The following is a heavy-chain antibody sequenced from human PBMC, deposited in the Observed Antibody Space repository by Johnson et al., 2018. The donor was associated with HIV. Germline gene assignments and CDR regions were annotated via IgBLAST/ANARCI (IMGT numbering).Heavy chain of an antibody. CDR1: GLTFSNAW. V-gene: IGHV3-7*03. J-gene: IGHJ3*02. Sequence: MQLVESGGGVVKPGGSLRLSCAASGLTFSNAWMTWVRQAPGRGLEWMANVNQDGSEKYYVDSVKGRFTISRDNAKNSLYLQMNSLRAEDTAVYYCANEPSLSGSYRIPLFDIWGQGTMVTVSS. CDR3: ANEPSLSGSYRIPLFDI. CDR2: VNQDGSEK. D-gene: IGHD1-26*01.